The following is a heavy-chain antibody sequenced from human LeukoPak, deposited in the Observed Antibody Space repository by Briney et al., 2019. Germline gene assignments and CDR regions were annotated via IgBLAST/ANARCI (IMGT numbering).Heavy chain of an antibody. CDR1: GFTFSSYS. CDR2: IISSSSTI. J-gene: IGHJ4*02. D-gene: IGHD3-10*01. CDR3: ARGSYYYGSGSYIFSLSIDY. Sequence: GGSPRLSCAAPGFTFSSYSMNWGRQAPGEGVEWVLYIISSSSTIYYADSVKGRFTISRDNAKNSLYLQMNSLRAEDTAVYYCARGSYYYGSGSYIFSLSIDYWGQGTLVTVSS. V-gene: IGHV3-48*04.